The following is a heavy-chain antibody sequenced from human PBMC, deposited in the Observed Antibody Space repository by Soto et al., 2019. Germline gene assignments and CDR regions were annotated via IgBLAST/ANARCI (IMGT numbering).Heavy chain of an antibody. CDR3: ARGAAWFGEFPLDLDY. Sequence: QVQLVQSGAEVKKPGASVKVSCKASGYTFTGYYMHWVRQAPGQGLEWMGWINPNSGGTNYAQKFQGWVTMTRDTSISTAYMELSRLRSDDTTVYYCARGAAWFGEFPLDLDYWGQGTLVTVSS. CDR1: GYTFTGYY. J-gene: IGHJ4*02. CDR2: INPNSGGT. D-gene: IGHD3-10*01. V-gene: IGHV1-2*04.